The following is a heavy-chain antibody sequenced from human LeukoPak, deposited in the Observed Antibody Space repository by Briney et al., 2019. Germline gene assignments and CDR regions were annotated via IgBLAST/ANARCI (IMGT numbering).Heavy chain of an antibody. Sequence: GGSLRLSCAASGFTFSTYGMYWVRQAPGKGLEWVAFIRYDGSNKYYADSVKGRFTISRDNSKNTLYLQMNSLRAEDTAVYYCAKNPDFYDCWSGYFDYWGQGTLVTVSS. D-gene: IGHD3-3*01. CDR1: GFTFSTYG. CDR2: IRYDGSNK. V-gene: IGHV3-30*02. CDR3: AKNPDFYDCWSGYFDY. J-gene: IGHJ4*02.